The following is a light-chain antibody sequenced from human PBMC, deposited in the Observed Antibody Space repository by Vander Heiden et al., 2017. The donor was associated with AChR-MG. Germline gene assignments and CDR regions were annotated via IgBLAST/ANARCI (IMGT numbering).Light chain of an antibody. V-gene: IGLV3-1*01. CDR1: KLGATY. J-gene: IGLJ2*01. CDR2: QDS. CDR3: QAWDSSTAEV. Sequence: SYELTQPPSVSVSPGQTASLTCSGDKLGATYACWYQQKPGQSPVLVIYQDSKRPAGIPERFSGSNSGNTATLTISGTQAMDEADYYCQAWDSSTAEVFGGGTKLTVL.